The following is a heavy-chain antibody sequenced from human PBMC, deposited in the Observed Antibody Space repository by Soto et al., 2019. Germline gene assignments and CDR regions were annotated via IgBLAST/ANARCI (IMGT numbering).Heavy chain of an antibody. CDR3: AKEAPMVRGVIIIGRPFDY. J-gene: IGHJ4*02. CDR1: GFTFSSYA. CDR2: ISGSGGST. D-gene: IGHD3-10*01. V-gene: IGHV3-23*01. Sequence: GGSLRLSCAASGFTFSSYAMSWVRQAPGKGLEWVSAISGSGGSTYYADSVKGRFTISRDNSKNTLYLQMNSLRAEDTAVYYCAKEAPMVRGVIIIGRPFDYWGQGTLVTVSS.